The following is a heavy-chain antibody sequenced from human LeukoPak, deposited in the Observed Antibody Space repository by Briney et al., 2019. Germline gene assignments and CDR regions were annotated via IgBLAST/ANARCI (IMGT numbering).Heavy chain of an antibody. CDR2: IYGGGST. CDR3: ASWPGGWYGEDS. CDR1: GFTVSNNF. V-gene: IGHV3-53*01. J-gene: IGHJ4*02. Sequence: PGGSLRLSCAASGFTVSNNFMSWVRQAPGKGLEWVSVIYGGGSTYYADSVKDRFTISRDTSKNTLYLQMNSLRAEDTAVYYCASWPGGWYGEDSWGQGTLVTVSS. D-gene: IGHD6-19*01.